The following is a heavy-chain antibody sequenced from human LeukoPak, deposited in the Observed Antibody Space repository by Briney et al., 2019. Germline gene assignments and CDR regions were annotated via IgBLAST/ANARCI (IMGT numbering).Heavy chain of an antibody. J-gene: IGHJ3*02. CDR3: ARDLVIGGAFGI. CDR2: ISSSSSYI. D-gene: IGHD2-21*01. V-gene: IGHV3-21*01. CDR1: GFTFSSYS. Sequence: GGSLRLSCAASGFTFSSYSMNWVRQAPGKGLEWVSSISSSSSYIYYADSVKGRFTISRDNAKNSLYLQMNSLRAEDTAVYYCARDLVIGGAFGIWGQGTMVTVSS.